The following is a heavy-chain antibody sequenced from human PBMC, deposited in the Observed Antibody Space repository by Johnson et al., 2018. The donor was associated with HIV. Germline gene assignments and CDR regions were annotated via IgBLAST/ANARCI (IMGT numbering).Heavy chain of an antibody. CDR1: GFTFDDYA. J-gene: IGHJ3*02. Sequence: VQLVESGGGSVKSGGSLRLSCAASGFTFDDYAMHWVRQAPGKGLEWVSLISWDGGSTYYADSVKGRFTISRDNSKNSLYLQMNSLRAEDTALYYCAKTALFQSIWDAFDIWGQGTM. V-gene: IGHV3-43D*03. D-gene: IGHD3-10*01. CDR3: AKTALFQSIWDAFDI. CDR2: ISWDGGST.